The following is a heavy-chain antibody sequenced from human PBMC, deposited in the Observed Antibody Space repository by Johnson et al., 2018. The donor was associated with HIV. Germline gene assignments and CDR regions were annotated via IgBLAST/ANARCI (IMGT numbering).Heavy chain of an antibody. V-gene: IGHV3-11*04. CDR3: GRGRKYIAVVDGLDTDAFDI. CDR2: ISAKGSTS. D-gene: IGHD6-19*01. J-gene: IGHJ3*02. Sequence: QVQLVESGGGLIQPGGSLRLSCAASGFTVSSNYMSWVRQAPGKGLDWVSYISAKGSTSRYADSVKGRFTISSDTYGSMYLQRDGLRAEDTAVYYCGRGRKYIAVVDGLDTDAFDIWGQGTMVTVSS. CDR1: GFTVSSNY.